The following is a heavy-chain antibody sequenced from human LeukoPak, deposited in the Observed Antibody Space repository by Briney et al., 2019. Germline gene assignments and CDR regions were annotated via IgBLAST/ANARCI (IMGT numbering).Heavy chain of an antibody. CDR1: GFTFSSYA. CDR2: ISGSGGST. J-gene: IGHJ3*02. D-gene: IGHD1-26*01. V-gene: IGHV3-23*01. CDR3: AVESGSYREDAFDI. Sequence: PGGSLRLSCAAPGFTFSSYAMSGVRQAPGKGLEWVSAISGSGGSTYYADSVKGRFPISRANSKNTLYLQMKSLRAEDTVVYYCAVESGSYREDAFDIWGQGTMVTVSS.